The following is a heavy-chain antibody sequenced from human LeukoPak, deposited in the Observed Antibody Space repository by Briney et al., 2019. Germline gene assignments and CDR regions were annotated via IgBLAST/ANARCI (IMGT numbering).Heavy chain of an antibody. CDR2: IYYSGST. J-gene: IGHJ4*02. V-gene: IGHV4-59*01. CDR1: GGSISSYY. CDR3: ARWATSLNCSGGSCLDY. D-gene: IGHD2-15*01. Sequence: SETLSLTCTVSGGSISSYYWSWIRQPPGKGLEWIGYIYYSGSTNYNPSLKSRVTILVDTSKNQFSLKLSSVTAADTAVYYCARWATSLNCSGGSCLDYWGQGTLVTVSS.